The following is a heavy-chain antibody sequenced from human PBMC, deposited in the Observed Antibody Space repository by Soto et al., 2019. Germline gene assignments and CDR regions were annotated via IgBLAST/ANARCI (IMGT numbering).Heavy chain of an antibody. J-gene: IGHJ4*02. CDR3: ARRSPPFISILGVLIRGRIY. Sequence: SELKKPGASVKVSCTASGYTFTAYPMNWVRQAPGQGLEWMEWINTNTGNPTYAQVFTGRLVFSLDTSVSTAYLQICSLKAEDTAVFPCARRSPPFISILGVLIRGRIYWGQGTLVTVSS. D-gene: IGHD3-3*01. CDR2: INTNTGNP. V-gene: IGHV7-4-1*01. CDR1: GYTFTAYP.